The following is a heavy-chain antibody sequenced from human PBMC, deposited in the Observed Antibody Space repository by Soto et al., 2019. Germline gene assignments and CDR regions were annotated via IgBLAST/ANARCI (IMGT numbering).Heavy chain of an antibody. Sequence: EVQLVESGGGLVEPGGYLRLSCAASGFTFTNAWMNWVRQAPGRGLEWVGLIKSKGDGGTIDYAAPVKGRFSISKDDSKNTLYLQMTSLKVEDTAVYSCAADLPNDNYPVDYWGQGTLVTVSS. CDR2: IKSKGDGGTI. V-gene: IGHV3-15*07. CDR1: GFTFTNAW. J-gene: IGHJ4*02. CDR3: AADLPNDNYPVDY. D-gene: IGHD1-1*01.